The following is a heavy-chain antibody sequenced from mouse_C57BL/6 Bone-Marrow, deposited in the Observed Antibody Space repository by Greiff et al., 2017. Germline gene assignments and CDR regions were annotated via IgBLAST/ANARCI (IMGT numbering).Heavy chain of an antibody. J-gene: IGHJ3*01. D-gene: IGHD1-1*01. CDR2: IHPNSGST. CDR3: ERRGYYGSSSPWLAY. Sequence: QVQLKQPGAELVKPGASVKLSCKASGYTFTSYWMHWVKQRPGQGLEWIGMIHPNSGSTNYNEKFKSKATLTVDKSSSTAYMQLSSLTSEDSAVSYCERRGYYGSSSPWLAYWGQGTRVTVSA. V-gene: IGHV1-64*01. CDR1: GYTFTSYW.